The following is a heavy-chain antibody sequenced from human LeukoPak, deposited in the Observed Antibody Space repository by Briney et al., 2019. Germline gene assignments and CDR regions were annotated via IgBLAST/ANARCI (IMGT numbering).Heavy chain of an antibody. J-gene: IGHJ6*03. D-gene: IGHD6-13*01. CDR3: ARLLVDTSSWYGTGYYMDV. CDR1: GGPFRGYY. Sequence: SETLSLTCAVYGGPFRGYYWSWIRQPPGKGLEWIGQFNHSEDTKYNPPLKRRVTISINTPRNQFSLRLSSVTAADTAVYYCARLLVDTSSWYGTGYYMDVWGKGTTVTISS. V-gene: IGHV4-34*01. CDR2: FNHSEDT.